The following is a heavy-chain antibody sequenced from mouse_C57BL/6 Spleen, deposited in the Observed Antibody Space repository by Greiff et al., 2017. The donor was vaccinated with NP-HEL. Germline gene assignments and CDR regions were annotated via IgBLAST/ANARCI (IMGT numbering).Heavy chain of an antibody. CDR1: GFNIKDYY. Sequence: EVQLQQSGAELVRPGASVKLSCTASGFNIKDYYMHWVKQRPEQGLEWIGRIDPEDGDTEYAPKFQGKATMTADTSSNTAYLQLSSLTSEDTAVYYCTQYYGSSYGWYFDVWGTGTTVTVSS. V-gene: IGHV14-1*01. CDR3: TQYYGSSYGWYFDV. J-gene: IGHJ1*03. CDR2: IDPEDGDT. D-gene: IGHD1-1*01.